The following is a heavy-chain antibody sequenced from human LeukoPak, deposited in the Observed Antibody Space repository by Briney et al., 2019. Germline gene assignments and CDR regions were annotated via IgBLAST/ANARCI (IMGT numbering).Heavy chain of an antibody. CDR2: IRRDGSVE. J-gene: IGHJ3*02. V-gene: IGHV3-7*01. CDR3: ARDSNPQSSGYYFDAFDM. CDR1: GFTFSSYW. D-gene: IGHD3-22*01. Sequence: GGSLRLSCAASGFTFSSYWITWVRQAPGKGLEWVANIRRDGSVEYYVDSVKGRFTISRDNAKNSLYLQMNSLRAEDTAVYYCARDSNPQSSGYYFDAFDMWGQGTMVTVSS.